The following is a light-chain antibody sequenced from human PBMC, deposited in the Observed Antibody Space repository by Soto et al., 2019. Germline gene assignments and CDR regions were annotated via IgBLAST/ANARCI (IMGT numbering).Light chain of an antibody. CDR1: QRVSGSY. V-gene: IGKV3-20*01. Sequence: EIVLTQSPGTLSLSPGERATLSCRASQRVSGSYLAWYQQKPGQAPSLLIYGASTRATGIPDRFSGGGSGTDFTLAISRLEPEDFAVYYCQQYGSSPKTVGQGTKVE. J-gene: IGKJ1*01. CDR2: GAS. CDR3: QQYGSSPKT.